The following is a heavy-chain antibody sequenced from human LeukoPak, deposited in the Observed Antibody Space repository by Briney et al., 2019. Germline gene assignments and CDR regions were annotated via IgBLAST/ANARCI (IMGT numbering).Heavy chain of an antibody. D-gene: IGHD6-13*01. CDR3: AKDRGRYSSSWYDY. CDR1: GFTFDDYA. Sequence: GRSLRLSCAASGFTFDDYAMHWVRQAPGKGLEWVSGISWNSGSIGYADSVKGRFTISRDNAKNSLYLQMNSLRAEDTALYYCAKDRGRYSSSWYDYWGQGTLVTVSS. CDR2: ISWNSGSI. V-gene: IGHV3-9*01. J-gene: IGHJ4*02.